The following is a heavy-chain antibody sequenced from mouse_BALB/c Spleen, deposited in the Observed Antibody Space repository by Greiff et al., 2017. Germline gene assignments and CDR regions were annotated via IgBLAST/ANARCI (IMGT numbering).Heavy chain of an antibody. V-gene: IGHV1S81*02. J-gene: IGHJ2*01. Sequence: QVQLQQPGAELVKPGASVKLSCKASGYTFTSYSMYWVQQRPGQGLEWIGGINPSNGGTNFNEKFKSKATLTVDKSSSTAYMQLSSLTSEDSAVYDCTRLGYWGQGTTLTVSS. CDR2: INPSNGGT. CDR1: GYTFTSYS. CDR3: TRLGY.